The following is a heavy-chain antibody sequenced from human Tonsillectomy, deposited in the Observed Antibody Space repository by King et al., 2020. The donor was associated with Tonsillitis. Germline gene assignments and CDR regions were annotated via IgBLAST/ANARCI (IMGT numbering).Heavy chain of an antibody. CDR1: GFTFSSYG. J-gene: IGHJ3*02. CDR3: AKEIVGASHDAFDI. D-gene: IGHD1-26*01. Sequence: VQLVESGGGLVQPGGSLRLSCAASGFTFSSYGMNWVRQAPGKGLEWVSTISGSGSSTYYEDSVNGRFAISRDDSKNTLYLQMNSLRAEDTAVYYCAKEIVGASHDAFDIWGQGTMVTVSS. V-gene: IGHV3-23*04. CDR2: ISGSGSST.